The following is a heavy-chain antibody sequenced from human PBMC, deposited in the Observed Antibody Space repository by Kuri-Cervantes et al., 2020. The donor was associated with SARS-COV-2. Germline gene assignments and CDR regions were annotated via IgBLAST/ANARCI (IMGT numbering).Heavy chain of an antibody. V-gene: IGHV3-73*01. Sequence: GGSLRLSCAASGFTFSGSAMHWVRQASGKGLEWVGRIRSKANSYATAYAASVKGRFTISRDNAKNSLYLQMNSLRDEDTAVYYCARVTTDFWSGYYHLYYYGMDVWGQGTTVTVSS. J-gene: IGHJ6*02. CDR1: GFTFSGSA. CDR3: ARVTTDFWSGYYHLYYYGMDV. CDR2: IRSKANSYAT. D-gene: IGHD3-3*01.